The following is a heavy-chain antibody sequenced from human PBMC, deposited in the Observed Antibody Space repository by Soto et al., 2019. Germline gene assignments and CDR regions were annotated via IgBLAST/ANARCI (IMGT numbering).Heavy chain of an antibody. J-gene: IGHJ4*02. CDR1: GYTFTSYY. CDR3: TRVGAWVTGDFMGVGDY. D-gene: IGHD7-27*01. V-gene: IGHV1-46*03. CDR2: INPSGGAT. Sequence: QVQLVQSGAEVKKPGASVKVSCKASGYTFTSYYMDWVRQAPGQGLEWMGIINPSGGATRYPQKFQGRVTMTSDTSTSTIYMELTSLSSEDTAVYYCTRVGAWVTGDFMGVGDYWGQGTLVTVSS.